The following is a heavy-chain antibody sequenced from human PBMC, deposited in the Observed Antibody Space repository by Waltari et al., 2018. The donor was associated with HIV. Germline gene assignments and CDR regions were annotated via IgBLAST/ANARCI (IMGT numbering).Heavy chain of an antibody. CDR3: ARSFSGYSNYFDP. V-gene: IGHV4-39*01. Sequence: QLQLQESGPGLVKSSETLSLTCTVSGGSMTSSSYYWGWIRQPPGKGLEWIGRMSYRGSTYNNASLRSRLTISVYTSKNQFSLKLTSVTAADTAMYYCARSFSGYSNYFDPWGQGTLVTVSS. D-gene: IGHD4-4*01. J-gene: IGHJ5*02. CDR1: GGSMTSSSYY. CDR2: MSYRGST.